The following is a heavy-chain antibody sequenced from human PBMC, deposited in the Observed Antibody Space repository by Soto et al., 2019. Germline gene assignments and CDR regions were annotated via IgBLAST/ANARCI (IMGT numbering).Heavy chain of an antibody. CDR3: ARGRVTLTTGDYYYYYMDV. J-gene: IGHJ6*03. CDR1: GYTFTSYD. CDR2: MNPNSGNT. D-gene: IGHD4-17*01. V-gene: IGHV1-8*01. Sequence: GASVKVSCKASGYTFTSYDINWGRQATGQGLEWMGWMNPNSGNTGYAQKFQGRVTMTRNTSISTAYMELSSLRSEDTAVYYCARGRVTLTTGDYYYYYMDVWGKGTTVTVSS.